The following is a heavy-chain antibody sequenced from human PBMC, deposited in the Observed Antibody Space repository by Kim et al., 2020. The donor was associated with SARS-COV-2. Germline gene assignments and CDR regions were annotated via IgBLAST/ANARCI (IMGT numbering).Heavy chain of an antibody. V-gene: IGHV3-23*01. CDR2: ISGSGGST. D-gene: IGHD4-17*01. J-gene: IGHJ3*02. Sequence: GGSLRLSCAASGFTFSSYAMSWVRQAPGKGLEWVSAISGSGGSTYYADSVKGRFTISRDNSKNTLYLQMNSLRAEDTAVYYCAKDGALNDYGDYVENDAFDIWGQGTMVTVSS. CDR1: GFTFSSYA. CDR3: AKDGALNDYGDYVENDAFDI.